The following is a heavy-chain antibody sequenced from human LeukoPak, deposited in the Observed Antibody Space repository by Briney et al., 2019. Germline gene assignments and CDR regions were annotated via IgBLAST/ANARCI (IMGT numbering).Heavy chain of an antibody. Sequence: PSETLSLTCAVSGGSISSSNWWSWVRQPPGKGLEWIGEIYHSGSTNYNPSLKSRVTISVDKSKNQFSLKLSSVTAADTAVYYCARGRQQLAAGAFDIWGQGTMVTVSS. CDR3: ARGRQQLAAGAFDI. CDR2: IYHSGST. D-gene: IGHD6-13*01. V-gene: IGHV4-4*02. CDR1: GGSISSSNW. J-gene: IGHJ3*02.